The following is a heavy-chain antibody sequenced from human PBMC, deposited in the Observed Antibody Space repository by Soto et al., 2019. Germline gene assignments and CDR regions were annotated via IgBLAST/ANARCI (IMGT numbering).Heavy chain of an antibody. CDR3: TREHVVTIFRRGQRGSFDN. V-gene: IGHV3-21*01. D-gene: IGHD3-9*01. CDR1: GFTFSSYT. CDR2: ITSGSDYI. J-gene: IGHJ4*02. Sequence: GGYQRLSCAASGFTFSSYTMNWVRQAPGKGLEWVAFITSGSDYIYYADSLKGRFTISRDDANNSLFLQMSSLRAEDTAVYYCTREHVVTIFRRGQRGSFDNWSQGTLVTVSS.